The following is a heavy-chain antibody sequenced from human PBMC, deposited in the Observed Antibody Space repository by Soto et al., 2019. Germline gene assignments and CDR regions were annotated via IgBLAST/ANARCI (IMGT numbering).Heavy chain of an antibody. J-gene: IGHJ4*02. Sequence: QVQLQESGPGLVKPSQTLSLTCTVSGGSISSGDYYWSWIRQPPGKGLEWIGYIYYSGSTYYNPSLKSRVTISIDTSKNQFSLKLSSVTDADTAVYYCARVPHYYDNSGYYHGFDYWGQGTLVTVSS. V-gene: IGHV4-30-4*01. CDR1: GGSISSGDYY. CDR3: ARVPHYYDNSGYYHGFDY. CDR2: IYYSGST. D-gene: IGHD3-22*01.